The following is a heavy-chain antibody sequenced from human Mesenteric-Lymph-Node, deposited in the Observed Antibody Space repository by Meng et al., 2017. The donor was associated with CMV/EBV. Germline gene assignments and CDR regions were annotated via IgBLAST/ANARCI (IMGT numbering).Heavy chain of an antibody. CDR2: MNPNSGNT. CDR1: GYTFTHYD. D-gene: IGHD3-10*01. CDR3: VRMEIRGIIVP. V-gene: IGHV1-8*01. Sequence: SCRASGYTFTHYDINWVRQATGQGLEWMGWMNPNSGNTGYAQKFQGRLTLTRDTSISTAYMELSGLTSEDTALYYCVRMEIRGIIVPWGQGTLVTVSS. J-gene: IGHJ5*02.